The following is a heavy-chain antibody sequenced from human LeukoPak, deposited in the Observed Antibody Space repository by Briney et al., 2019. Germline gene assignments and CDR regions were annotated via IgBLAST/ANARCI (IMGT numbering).Heavy chain of an antibody. CDR2: MNYNSDNT. CDR1: GYTFTSFD. J-gene: IGHJ5*02. D-gene: IGHD1-1*01. CDR3: ARVKYNWNDIFENWFDP. Sequence: GASVKVSCKASGYTFTSFDINWVRQATGQGLEWMGWMNYNSDNTGYAQKFQGRVIMTRNISISTAYMELSSLRSEDSAVYYCARVKYNWNDIFENWFDPWGQGTLVTVSS. V-gene: IGHV1-8*01.